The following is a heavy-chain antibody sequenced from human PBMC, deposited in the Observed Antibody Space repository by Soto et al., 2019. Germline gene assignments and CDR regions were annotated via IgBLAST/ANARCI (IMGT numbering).Heavy chain of an antibody. J-gene: IGHJ5*02. CDR3: ARTSRKNNWFDP. Sequence: QVQLQESGPGLVKPSETVSLTCTVSGGSISSYYWSWIRQPPGKGLEWIGYIYYSGSTNYNPSLKSRVTISVDTSKNQFSLKLSSVTAADTAVYYCARTSRKNNWFDPWGQGTLVTVSS. V-gene: IGHV4-59*01. CDR1: GGSISSYY. CDR2: IYYSGST.